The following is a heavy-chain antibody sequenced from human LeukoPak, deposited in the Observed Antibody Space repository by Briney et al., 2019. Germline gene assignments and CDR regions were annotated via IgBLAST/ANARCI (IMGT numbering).Heavy chain of an antibody. D-gene: IGHD2-2*01. CDR2: INPSGGST. V-gene: IGHV1-46*01. Sequence: ASVKVSFKASGYTFTSYYMHWVRQAPGQGLEWMGIINPSGGSTSYAQKFQGRVTMTRDMSTSTVYMELSSLRSEDTAVYYCAYCSSTSCRFGSFDYWGQGTLVTVSS. J-gene: IGHJ4*02. CDR3: AYCSSTSCRFGSFDY. CDR1: GYTFTSYY.